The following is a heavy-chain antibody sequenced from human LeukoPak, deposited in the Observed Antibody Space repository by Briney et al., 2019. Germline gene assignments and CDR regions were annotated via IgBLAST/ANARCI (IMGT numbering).Heavy chain of an antibody. CDR3: ARERDGSEYYYYMDV. CDR2: IYTSGST. D-gene: IGHD5-24*01. V-gene: IGHV4-4*07. J-gene: IGHJ6*03. Sequence: SETLSLTCAVYGGSFSGYYWSWIRQPAGKGLEWIGRIYTSGSTNYNPSLKSRVTISLDTSKNQFSLRLSSVTAADTAVYYCARERDGSEYYYYMDVWGKGTTVTVSS. CDR1: GGSFSGYY.